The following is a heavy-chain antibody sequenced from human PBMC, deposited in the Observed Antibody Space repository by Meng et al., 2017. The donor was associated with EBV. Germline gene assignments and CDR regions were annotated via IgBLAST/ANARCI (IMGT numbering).Heavy chain of an antibody. CDR2: IYWDDDK. V-gene: IGHV2-5*02. Sequence: QIPLKESCPTLVKPTQTLPLTCTFSGFSLSTSGVGVGWIRQPPGKALEWLALIYWDDDKRYSPSLKSRLTITKDTSKNQVVLTMTNMDPVDTATYYCAHSRVGATEFDYWGQGTLVTVSS. D-gene: IGHD1-26*01. J-gene: IGHJ4*02. CDR1: GFSLSTSGVG. CDR3: AHSRVGATEFDY.